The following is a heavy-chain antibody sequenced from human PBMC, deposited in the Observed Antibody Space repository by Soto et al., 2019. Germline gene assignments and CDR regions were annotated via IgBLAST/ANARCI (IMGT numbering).Heavy chain of an antibody. CDR1: GFTFSSFW. Sequence: EVQLVESGGDLVQPGGSLRLSCAASGFTFSSFWMSWVRQTPGKGLEWVANIKQDGSEKYYADSVKGRFAFSRDNAKNSLYLHMNSLRAEDTAVYYCTHTLSAPPGFDPWGQGTLVTVSS. CDR2: IKQDGSEK. J-gene: IGHJ5*02. V-gene: IGHV3-7*01. CDR3: THTLSAPPGFDP.